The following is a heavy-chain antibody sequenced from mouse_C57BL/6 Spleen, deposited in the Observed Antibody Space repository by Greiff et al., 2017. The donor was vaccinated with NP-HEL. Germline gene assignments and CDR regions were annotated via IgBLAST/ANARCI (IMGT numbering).Heavy chain of an antibody. CDR1: GYTFTSYW. CDR2: IDPSDSYT. D-gene: IGHD2-1*01. Sequence: QVQLQQPGAELVKPGASVKLSCKASGYTFTSYWMQWVKQRPGQGLEWIGEIDPSDSYTNYNQKLKGKATLTVDTSSSTAYMQLSSLTSEDSAVYYCARKGVRSFYYAMDYWGQGTSVTVSS. V-gene: IGHV1-50*01. J-gene: IGHJ4*01. CDR3: ARKGVRSFYYAMDY.